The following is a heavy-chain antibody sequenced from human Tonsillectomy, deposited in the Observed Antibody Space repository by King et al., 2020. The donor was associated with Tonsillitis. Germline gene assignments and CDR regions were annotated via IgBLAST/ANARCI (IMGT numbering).Heavy chain of an antibody. D-gene: IGHD6-13*01. CDR1: GFSFSTYD. Sequence: VQSGGSLRLSCAASGFSFSTYDMSWVRQAPGKGLEWVSLIYSGGGSTFYADSVKVRFTISRDNSRNTLYLQMNSLRAEDTAVYYCARDKGRDIPPAGLDYWGQGNLVTVSS. V-gene: IGHV3-23*03. J-gene: IGHJ4*02. CDR2: IYSGGGST. CDR3: ARDKGRDIPPAGLDY.